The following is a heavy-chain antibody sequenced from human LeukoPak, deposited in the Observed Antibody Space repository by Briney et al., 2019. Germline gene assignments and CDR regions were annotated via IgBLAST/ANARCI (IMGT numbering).Heavy chain of an antibody. J-gene: IGHJ4*02. CDR3: ARGRSRRQWLVNYYFDY. Sequence: ASVKVSCKASGYTFTGYYMHWVRQAPGQGLEWMGWINPNSGGTNYAQKFQGRVTMTRDTSISTAYMELSRLRSDDTAVYYCARGRSRRQWLVNYYFDYWGQGTLVTVSS. CDR2: INPNSGGT. D-gene: IGHD6-19*01. V-gene: IGHV1-2*02. CDR1: GYTFTGYY.